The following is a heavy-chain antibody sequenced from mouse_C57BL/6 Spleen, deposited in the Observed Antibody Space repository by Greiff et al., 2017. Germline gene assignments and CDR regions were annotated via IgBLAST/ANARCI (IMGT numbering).Heavy chain of an antibody. CDR3: ARSVITSVVAGAMDY. J-gene: IGHJ4*01. D-gene: IGHD1-1*01. CDR2: IDPSDSYT. V-gene: IGHV1-69*01. Sequence: QVQLQQPGAELVMPGASVKMSCKASGYTFTSYWMNWVKQRPGQGLEWIGEIDPSDSYTNYNQKFKGKATLTVDKSSSTAYMQLSILTSEDSAVYYGARSVITSVVAGAMDYWGQGTSVTVSS. CDR1: GYTFTSYW.